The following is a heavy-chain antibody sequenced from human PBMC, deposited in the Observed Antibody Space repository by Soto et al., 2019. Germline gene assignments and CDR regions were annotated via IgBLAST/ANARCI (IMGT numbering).Heavy chain of an antibody. V-gene: IGHV4-59*01. D-gene: IGHD1-26*01. Sequence: PSETLSLTCTVSGGSISSYYWSWIRQPPGKGLEWIGYIYYSGSTNYNPSLKSRVTISADTSKNQFSLKLSSVTAADTAVYYCAMLPYRSWFDPWGQGTLVTVSS. CDR3: AMLPYRSWFDP. CDR2: IYYSGST. J-gene: IGHJ5*02. CDR1: GGSISSYY.